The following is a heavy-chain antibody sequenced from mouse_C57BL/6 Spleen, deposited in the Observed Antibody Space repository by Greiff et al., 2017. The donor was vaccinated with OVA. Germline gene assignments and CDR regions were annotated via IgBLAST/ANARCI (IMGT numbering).Heavy chain of an antibody. J-gene: IGHJ2*01. D-gene: IGHD2-3*01. V-gene: IGHV3-6*01. CDR2: ISYDGSN. CDR3: ARERFDGFLDY. CDR1: GYSITSGYY. Sequence: VQLKESGPGLVKPSQSLSLTCSVTGYSITSGYYWNWIRQFPGNKLEWMGYISYDGSNNYNPSLKNRISITRDTSKNQFFLKLNSVTTEDTATYYCARERFDGFLDYWGQGTTLTVSS.